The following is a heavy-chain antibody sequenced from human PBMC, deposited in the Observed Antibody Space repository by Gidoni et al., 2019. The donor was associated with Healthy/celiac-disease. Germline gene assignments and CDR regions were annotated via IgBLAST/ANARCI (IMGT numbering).Heavy chain of an antibody. CDR2: INHSGST. D-gene: IGHD3-10*01. J-gene: IGHJ5*02. CDR1: GRSFSGYY. V-gene: IGHV4-34*01. CDR3: ARPLYYYGSGTPFDP. Sequence: QVQLQQWGAGLLKPSETLSLTCAVYGRSFSGYYWSWIRPPPGKGLEWIGEINHSGSTNYNPSLKSRVTISVDTSKNQFSLKLSSVTAADTAVYYCARPLYYYGSGTPFDPWGQGTLVTVSS.